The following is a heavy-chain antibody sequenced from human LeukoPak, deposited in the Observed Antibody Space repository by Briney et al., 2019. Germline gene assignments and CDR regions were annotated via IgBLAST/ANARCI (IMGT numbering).Heavy chain of an antibody. D-gene: IGHD3-10*01. Sequence: PGGSLRLSCAASGFTFSSYAMSWVRQAPGKGLEWVSAISGSGGSTYYADSVKGRFTISRDNSKNTLYLQMNSMRAEDTAVYYCAKVKRFRVVRGVIIKGHETNDAFDIWGQGTMVTVSS. V-gene: IGHV3-23*01. CDR2: ISGSGGST. CDR1: GFTFSSYA. J-gene: IGHJ3*02. CDR3: AKVKRFRVVRGVIIKGHETNDAFDI.